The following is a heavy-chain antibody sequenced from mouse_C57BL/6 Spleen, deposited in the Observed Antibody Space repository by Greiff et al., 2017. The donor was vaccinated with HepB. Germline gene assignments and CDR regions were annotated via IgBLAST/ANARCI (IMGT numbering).Heavy chain of an antibody. J-gene: IGHJ4*01. Sequence: EVQLQESGGGLVQPGGSMKLSCAASGFTFSDAWMDWVRQSPEKGLEWVAEIRNKANNHATYYAESVKGRFTISRDDSKSSVYLQMNSLRAEDTGIYYCTRAQIYYGNWGYAMDYWGQGTSVTVSS. V-gene: IGHV6-6*01. D-gene: IGHD2-1*01. CDR3: TRAQIYYGNWGYAMDY. CDR1: GFTFSDAW. CDR2: IRNKANNHAT.